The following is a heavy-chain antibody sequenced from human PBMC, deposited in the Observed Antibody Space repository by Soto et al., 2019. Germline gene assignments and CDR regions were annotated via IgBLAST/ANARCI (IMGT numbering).Heavy chain of an antibody. D-gene: IGHD3-22*01. CDR2: IYPGDSDA. CDR1: GYSFTSYW. J-gene: IGHJ6*02. Sequence: GESLKISCKGSGYSFTSYWIGWVRQMPGKGLEWMGIIYPGDSDARYSPSFQGQVTISADKSISTAYLQWSSLKASDTAMYYCGRLTYYYYYGMDVWGQGTTVTVSS. V-gene: IGHV5-51*01. CDR3: GRLTYYYYYGMDV.